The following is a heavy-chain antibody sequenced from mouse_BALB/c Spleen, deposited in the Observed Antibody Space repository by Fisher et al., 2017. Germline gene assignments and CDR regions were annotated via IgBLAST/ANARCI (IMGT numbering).Heavy chain of an antibody. D-gene: IGHD2-10*01. CDR3: ARYPYYAHDGGYAMDY. J-gene: IGHJ4*01. V-gene: IGHV1S137*01. Sequence: KFKGKATMTVDKSSSTAYMELARLTSEDSAIYYCARYPYYAHDGGYAMDYWGQGTSVTVSS.